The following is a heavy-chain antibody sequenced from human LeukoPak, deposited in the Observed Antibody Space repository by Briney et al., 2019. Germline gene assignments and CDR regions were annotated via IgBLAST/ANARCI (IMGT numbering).Heavy chain of an antibody. D-gene: IGHD2-15*01. CDR1: GFTFSSYG. CDR2: IRYDGSNK. CDR3: AKGSYCSGGSCYSVYFDY. J-gene: IGHJ4*02. V-gene: IGHV3-30*02. Sequence: PGGSLRLSCAASGFTFSSYGMHWVRQAPGKGLEWVAFIRYDGSNKYYADSVKGRFTISRDNSKNTLYLQMNSLRAEDTAVYYCAKGSYCSGGSCYSVYFDYWGQGTLVTVSS.